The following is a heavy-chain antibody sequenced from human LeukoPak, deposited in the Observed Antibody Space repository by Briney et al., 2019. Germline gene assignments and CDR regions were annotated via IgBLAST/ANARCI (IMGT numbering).Heavy chain of an antibody. J-gene: IGHJ4*02. V-gene: IGHV3-23*01. D-gene: IGHD5-12*01. CDR1: GFTFSSYA. Sequence: PGGSLRLSCAASGFTFSSYAMSCVRHAPGKGLEWVSAITGSGGSTYYADSVKGRFTISRDNSKNTLHLQMNSLRAEDTAVYYCAKDIDRLGYDPYYFDYWGQGTLVTVSS. CDR2: ITGSGGST. CDR3: AKDIDRLGYDPYYFDY.